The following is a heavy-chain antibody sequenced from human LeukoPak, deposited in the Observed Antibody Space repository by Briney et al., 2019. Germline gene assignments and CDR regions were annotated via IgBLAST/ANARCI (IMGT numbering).Heavy chain of an antibody. V-gene: IGHV1-2*02. J-gene: IGHJ4*02. CDR3: ARETTDGQFRLGRKRGNSGYDLNY. Sequence: GASVKVSCKASGYTFTSYYMHWVRQAPGQGLEWMGWINPNSGGTNYAQKFQGRVTMTRDTSISTAYMELSRLRSDDTAVYYCARETTDGQFRLGRKRGNSGYDLNYWGQGTLVTVSS. CDR1: GYTFTSYY. CDR2: INPNSGGT. D-gene: IGHD5-12*01.